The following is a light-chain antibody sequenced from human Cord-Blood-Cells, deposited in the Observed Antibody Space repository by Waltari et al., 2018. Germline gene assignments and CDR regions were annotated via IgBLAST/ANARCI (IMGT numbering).Light chain of an antibody. J-gene: IGKJ1*01. Sequence: IVLTQSPATLSLSPGVRATLSCRASQSVSSYLALYQQKPGQAPRLLIYDASNRATGIPARFSGSGSGTDFTLTISSLEPEDFAVYYCQQRSNWPPTFGQGTKVEIK. CDR2: DAS. V-gene: IGKV3-11*01. CDR1: QSVSSY. CDR3: QQRSNWPPT.